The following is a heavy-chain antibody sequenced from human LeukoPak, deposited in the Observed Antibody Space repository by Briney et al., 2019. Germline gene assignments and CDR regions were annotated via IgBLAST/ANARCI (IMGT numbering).Heavy chain of an antibody. CDR1: GGNFISYA. CDR2: VIPMFGTS. CDR3: ATYTLSQFWSGYYHFDY. D-gene: IGHD3-3*01. J-gene: IGHJ4*02. Sequence: SVKVSCKASGGNFISYAVSWVRQAPGQGLEWMGGVIPMFGTSNYAQKFQGRVTITTDESTTTAYMELSSLSSEDTAVNYCATYTLSQFWSGYYHFDYWGQGTLVSVSS. V-gene: IGHV1-69*05.